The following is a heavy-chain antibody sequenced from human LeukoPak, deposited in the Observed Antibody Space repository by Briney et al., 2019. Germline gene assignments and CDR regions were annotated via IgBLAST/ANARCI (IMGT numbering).Heavy chain of an antibody. V-gene: IGHV3-7*03. CDR2: IKQDGSEK. Sequence: GGSLRLSCAASGFTFSSYWMSWVRQAPGKGLEWVANIKQDGSEKYYVDSVKGRFTISRDNAKNSLYLQMNSLRAEDMALYYCAKMGVAVGATLGAFDIWGQGTMVTVSS. D-gene: IGHD1-26*01. CDR3: AKMGVAVGATLGAFDI. CDR1: GFTFSSYW. J-gene: IGHJ3*02.